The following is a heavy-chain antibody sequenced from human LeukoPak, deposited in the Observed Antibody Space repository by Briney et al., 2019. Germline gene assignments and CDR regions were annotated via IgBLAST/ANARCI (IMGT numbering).Heavy chain of an antibody. CDR1: GGSISSSSYY. CDR3: ARAYYDSSGYYYQGVWFDP. V-gene: IGHV4-39*07. D-gene: IGHD3-22*01. Sequence: PSETLSLTCTVSGGSISSSSYYWGWIRQPPGKGLEWIGSIYYSGSTYYNPSLKSRVTISVDTSKNQFSLKLSSVTAADTAVYYCARAYYDSSGYYYQGVWFDPWGQGTLVTVSS. J-gene: IGHJ5*02. CDR2: IYYSGST.